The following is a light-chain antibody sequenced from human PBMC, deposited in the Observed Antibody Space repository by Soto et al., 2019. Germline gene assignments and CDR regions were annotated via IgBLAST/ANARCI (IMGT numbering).Light chain of an antibody. Sequence: SALTQPASVSGSPGQSITISCNMTGSDVRTYNLVSWYQQHPGKVPKLIIYEASKRPSGVSNRFSGSQPGNTASLTVSGLQAEDEADYYCCSYAGDKPYVFGSGTKVTVL. J-gene: IGLJ1*01. CDR2: EAS. CDR1: GSDVRTYNL. V-gene: IGLV2-23*01. CDR3: CSYAGDKPYV.